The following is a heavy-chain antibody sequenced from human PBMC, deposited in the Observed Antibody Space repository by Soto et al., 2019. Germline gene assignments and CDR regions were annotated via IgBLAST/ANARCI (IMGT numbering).Heavy chain of an antibody. D-gene: IGHD3-3*01. CDR3: AKDLNYDLWSGYQSYGMDV. CDR2: IGGSGSST. J-gene: IGHJ6*02. CDR1: GFTFSSSA. V-gene: IGHV3-23*01. Sequence: GGSLRLSCAASGFTFSSSAMNWVRQAPGKGLEWVSAIGGSGSSTYYADSVKGRFTISRDNSKNTLYLQMNSLRADDTAVYYCAKDLNYDLWSGYQSYGMDVWGQGTTVTVSS.